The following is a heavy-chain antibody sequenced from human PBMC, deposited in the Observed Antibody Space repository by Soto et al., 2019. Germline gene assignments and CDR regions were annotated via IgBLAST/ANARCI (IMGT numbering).Heavy chain of an antibody. Sequence: GGSLRLSCAASGFTFSSYAMSWVRQAPGKGLEWVSAISGSGGSTYYADSVKGRFTISRDNSKNTLYLQMNSLRAEDTAVYYCAKGTTVTLYYYYGMDVWGQGTTVTVSS. J-gene: IGHJ6*02. V-gene: IGHV3-23*01. CDR3: AKGTTVTLYYYYGMDV. D-gene: IGHD4-17*01. CDR2: ISGSGGST. CDR1: GFTFSSYA.